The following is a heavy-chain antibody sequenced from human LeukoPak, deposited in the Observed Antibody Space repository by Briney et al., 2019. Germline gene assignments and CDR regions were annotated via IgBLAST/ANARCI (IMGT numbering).Heavy chain of an antibody. V-gene: IGHV1-69*06. CDR3: ATLPYYYDSSGSYYFDY. CDR2: IIPIFGTA. CDR1: GGTFSSYA. D-gene: IGHD3-22*01. J-gene: IGHJ4*02. Sequence: GASVKVSCKASGGTFSSYAISWVRQAPGQGLEWMGGIIPIFGTANYAQKFQGRVTITADKSTSTAYMELSSLRSEDTAVYYCATLPYYYDSSGSYYFDYWGQGTLVTVSS.